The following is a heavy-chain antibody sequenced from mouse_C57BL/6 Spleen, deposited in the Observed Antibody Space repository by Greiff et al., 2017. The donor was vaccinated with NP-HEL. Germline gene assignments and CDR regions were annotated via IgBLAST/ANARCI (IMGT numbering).Heavy chain of an antibody. D-gene: IGHD1-1*01. CDR1: GYAFSSSW. CDR3: ARGDYYGSREYAMDY. V-gene: IGHV1-82*01. CDR2: IYPGDGDT. J-gene: IGHJ4*01. Sequence: VQLQQSGPELVKPGASVKISCKASGYAFSSSWMNWVKQRPGKGLEWIGRIYPGDGDTNYNGKFKGKATLTADKSSSTAYMQLSSLTSEDSAVYFCARGDYYGSREYAMDYWGQGTSVTVSS.